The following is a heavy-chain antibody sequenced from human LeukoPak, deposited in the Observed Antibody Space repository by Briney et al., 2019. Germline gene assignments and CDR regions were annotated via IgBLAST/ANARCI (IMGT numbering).Heavy chain of an antibody. CDR1: GGSISSYY. Sequence: SEALSLTCTVSGGSISSYYWSWIRQPPGKGLEWIGYIYYGGSTNYNPSLKSRVTISVDTSKNQFSLKLSSVTAADTAVYYCARAYSSSWYEFDYWGQGTLVTVSS. CDR3: ARAYSSSWYEFDY. V-gene: IGHV4-59*01. J-gene: IGHJ4*02. CDR2: IYYGGST. D-gene: IGHD6-13*01.